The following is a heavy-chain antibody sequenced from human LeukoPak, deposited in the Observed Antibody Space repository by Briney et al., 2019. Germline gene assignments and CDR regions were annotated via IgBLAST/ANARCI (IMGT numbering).Heavy chain of an antibody. CDR3: ARGGVSYDFWSGYYIGVSGMDV. CDR2: INPNSGGT. J-gene: IGHJ6*02. Sequence: ASVKVSCKASGYTFTGYYMRWVRQAPGQGLEWMGRINPNSGGTSYAQKFQGRVTMTRDTSTSTVYMELSSLRSEDTAVYYCARGGVSYDFWSGYYIGVSGMDVWGQGTTVTVSS. V-gene: IGHV1-2*06. CDR1: GYTFTGYY. D-gene: IGHD3-3*01.